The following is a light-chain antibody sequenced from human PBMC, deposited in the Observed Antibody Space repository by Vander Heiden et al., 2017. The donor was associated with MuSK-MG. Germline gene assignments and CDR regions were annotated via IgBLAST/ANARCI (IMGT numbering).Light chain of an antibody. J-gene: IGLJ2*01. V-gene: IGLV3-21*02. CDR1: NIGSKA. CDR2: DDT. CDR3: QVWDSVADQVV. Sequence: SYVVTQAPSVSVAPGQTARITCGENNIGSKAVHWYQQKPGQAPVLVVHDDTDRPSGIPERFSGSNSVSTATLTISRVEAGDEADYYCQVWDSVADQVVFGGGTRLTVL.